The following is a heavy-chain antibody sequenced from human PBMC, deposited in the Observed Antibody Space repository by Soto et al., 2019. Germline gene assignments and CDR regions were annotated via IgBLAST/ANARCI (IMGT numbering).Heavy chain of an antibody. Sequence: QVQLVQSGAEVKKPGSSVKVSCKTSGGTFRTSAISWVRQAPGQGLEWMGGIMPVFPTPDYAQKFQGRVTXTXDXXTGTAYMELSSLRSEDTAVYYCARDKDRQQLGGNYGYILDVWGQGTTVTVPS. CDR3: ARDKDRQQLGGNYGYILDV. J-gene: IGHJ6*01. D-gene: IGHD4-17*01. V-gene: IGHV1-69*05. CDR1: GGTFRTSA. CDR2: IMPVFPTP.